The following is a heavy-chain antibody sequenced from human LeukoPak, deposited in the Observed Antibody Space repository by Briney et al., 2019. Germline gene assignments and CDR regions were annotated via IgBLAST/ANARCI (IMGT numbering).Heavy chain of an antibody. J-gene: IGHJ6*02. D-gene: IGHD3-16*01. CDR3: ARRSRTFGKYYYYGMDV. Sequence: KASETLSLTCTVSGGSISSSSYYWGWIRQPPGKGLEWIGSIYYSGSTYYNPSLKSRVTISVDTSKNQFSLKLSSVTAADTAVYYCARRSRTFGKYYYYGMDVWGQGTTVTVSS. V-gene: IGHV4-39*01. CDR2: IYYSGST. CDR1: GGSISSSSYY.